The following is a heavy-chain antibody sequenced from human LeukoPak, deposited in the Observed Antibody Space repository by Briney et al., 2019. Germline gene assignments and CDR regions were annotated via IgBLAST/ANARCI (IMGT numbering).Heavy chain of an antibody. V-gene: IGHV3-23*01. CDR3: AKGVEMATIGGYYYYYMDV. CDR1: GFTFSSYA. D-gene: IGHD5-24*01. Sequence: GGSLRLSCAASGFTFSSYAMSWVRQAPGKGLEWVSAISGSGGSTYYADSVKGRFTISRDNSKNTLYLQMNSLRAEDTAVYYCAKGVEMATIGGYYYYYMDVWGKGTTVTVSS. CDR2: ISGSGGST. J-gene: IGHJ6*03.